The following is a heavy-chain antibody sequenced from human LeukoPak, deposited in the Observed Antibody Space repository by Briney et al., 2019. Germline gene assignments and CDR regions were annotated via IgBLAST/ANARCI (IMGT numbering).Heavy chain of an antibody. Sequence: PGGSLRLSCAASGFTFSSYSMNWVRQAPGKGLEWVSVIYSGGNIYYIESVKGRFTISRDTSKNTLYLQMNSLRAEDTAVYYCARSDWFDPWGQGTLVIVSS. CDR3: ARSDWFDP. CDR2: IYSGGNI. CDR1: GFTFSSYS. V-gene: IGHV3-53*01. J-gene: IGHJ5*02.